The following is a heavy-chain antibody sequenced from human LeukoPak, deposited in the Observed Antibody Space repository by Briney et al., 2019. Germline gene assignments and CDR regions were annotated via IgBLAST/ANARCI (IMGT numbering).Heavy chain of an antibody. CDR3: ARDDSGSYTSYYYYYMDV. Sequence: SETLSLTCTVSGYSISSGYYWGWIRQPPGKGLEWIGSIYHSGGTYYNPSLKSRVTISVDTSKNQFPLKLSSVTAADTAVYYCARDDSGSYTSYYYYYMDVWGKGTTVTVSS. CDR1: GYSISSGYY. D-gene: IGHD1-26*01. V-gene: IGHV4-38-2*02. CDR2: IYHSGGT. J-gene: IGHJ6*03.